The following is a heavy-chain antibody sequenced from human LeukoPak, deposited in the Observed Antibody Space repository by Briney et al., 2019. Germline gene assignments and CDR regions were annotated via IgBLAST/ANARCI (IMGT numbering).Heavy chain of an antibody. D-gene: IGHD3-16*01. J-gene: IGHJ4*02. CDR2: IRYDESNE. CDR3: VKDSSWMGEYYFDY. V-gene: IGHV3-30*02. CDR1: EFTFSNYG. Sequence: GGSLRLSCAASEFTFSNYGMHWVRQAPGKGLEWVAFIRYDESNEYYADSVKGRFTISRDNSKNTLYLQINSLRADDTAVYYCVKDSSWMGEYYFDYWGQGTLVTVSS.